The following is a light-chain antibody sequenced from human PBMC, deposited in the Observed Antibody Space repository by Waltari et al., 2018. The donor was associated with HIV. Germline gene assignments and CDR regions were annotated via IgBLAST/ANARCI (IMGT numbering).Light chain of an antibody. CDR1: NRDIRGYNY. V-gene: IGLV2-14*01. J-gene: IGLJ3*02. CDR2: EVT. CDR3: SSYTTTTTIL. Sequence: QSALTQPASVSGSPGQSLTISCTGTNRDIRGYNYVSWYQQPPGKAPKLLIYEVTHRPSGISYRFSGSKSGNTASMTISGLQAEDEADYYCSSYTTTTTILFGGGTKVTVL.